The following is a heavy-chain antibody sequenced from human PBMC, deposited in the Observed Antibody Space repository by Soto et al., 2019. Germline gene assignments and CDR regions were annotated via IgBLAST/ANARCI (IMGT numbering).Heavy chain of an antibody. V-gene: IGHV4-4*02. CDR3: AREAAVAGTGGGEVGY. CDR2: IYHSGST. Sequence: QVQLQESGPGLVKPSGTLSLTCAVSGGSISSSNWWSWVRQPPGKGLEWIGEIYHSGSTNYNPSLKGRVTISVDKSKNQFSLKLSSVTAADTAVYYWAREAAVAGTGGGEVGYWGQGTLVTVSS. J-gene: IGHJ4*02. CDR1: GGSISSSNW. D-gene: IGHD6-19*01.